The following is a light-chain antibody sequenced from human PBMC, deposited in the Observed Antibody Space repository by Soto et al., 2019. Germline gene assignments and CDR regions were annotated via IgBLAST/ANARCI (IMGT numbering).Light chain of an antibody. CDR2: NVS. CDR3: SSYTTTRTVV. Sequence: QSALTQPASVSGSPGQSITISCTGTSSDIGGFNYVSWYQHHPGKAPKLMIHNVSSRPSGVSDRFSGSKSGYTASLTISGLQAEDEADYYCSSYTTTRTVVFGGGTQLNVL. J-gene: IGLJ2*01. CDR1: SSDIGGFNY. V-gene: IGLV2-14*03.